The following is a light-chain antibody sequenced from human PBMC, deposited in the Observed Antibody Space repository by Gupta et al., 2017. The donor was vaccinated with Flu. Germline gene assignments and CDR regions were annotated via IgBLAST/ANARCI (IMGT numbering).Light chain of an antibody. CDR2: RNN. J-gene: IGLJ2*01. V-gene: IGLV1-47*01. CDR1: SSNIGNNF. CDR3: AAGDDNLIGPV. Sequence: QSVLTQPPSASGTPGQRVTISCSGSSSNIGNNFVYWYQLFSGTAPNLLIYRNNQRPSGVPDRSSASKSGTSAPLAISGRRSEDAADYYCAAGDDNLIGPVFGGGTRLTV.